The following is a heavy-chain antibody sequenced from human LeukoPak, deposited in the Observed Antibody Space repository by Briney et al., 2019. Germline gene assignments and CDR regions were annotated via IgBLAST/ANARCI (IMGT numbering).Heavy chain of an antibody. D-gene: IGHD5-24*01. V-gene: IGHV4-61*02. J-gene: IGHJ4*02. Sequence: SETLSLTCIVSGGSINTGDYYCSWIRQPAGKGLEWIGRIYTTGSTNYNPSLESRVTMSVDTSKNQFSLKLSSVTAADTAVYYCARHRSGWLQSSFDYWGQGTLVTVSS. CDR1: GGSINTGDYY. CDR2: IYTTGST. CDR3: ARHRSGWLQSSFDY.